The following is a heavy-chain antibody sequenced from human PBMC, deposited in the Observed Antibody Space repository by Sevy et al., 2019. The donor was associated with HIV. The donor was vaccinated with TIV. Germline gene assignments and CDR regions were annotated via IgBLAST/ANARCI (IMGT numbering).Heavy chain of an antibody. CDR2: ISFDGSKK. J-gene: IGHJ4*02. V-gene: IGHV3-30*18. CDR1: GFTFSRYG. D-gene: IGHD3-9*01. Sequence: GSLRLSCAASGFTFSRYGMHWVRQAPGKGLEWVAVISFDGSKKYYGDSVKGRFTISRDNSKNTLYLAMSSLSPEDTAVYYCAKLDYDILTGNPDYWGQGTLVTVSS. CDR3: AKLDYDILTGNPDY.